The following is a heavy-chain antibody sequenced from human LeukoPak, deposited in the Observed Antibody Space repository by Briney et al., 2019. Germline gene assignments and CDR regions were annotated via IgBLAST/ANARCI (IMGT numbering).Heavy chain of an antibody. CDR2: TKQDGSEK. V-gene: IGHV3-7*03. CDR3: ARGGDIVVVVAAETEYYFDY. Sequence: GGSLRLSCAASGFTFSSYWMSWVRQAPGKGLEWVANTKQDGSEKYYVDSVKGRFTISRDNAKNSLYLQMNSLRAEDTAVYYCARGGDIVVVVAAETEYYFDYWGQGTLVTVSS. J-gene: IGHJ4*02. D-gene: IGHD2-15*01. CDR1: GFTFSSYW.